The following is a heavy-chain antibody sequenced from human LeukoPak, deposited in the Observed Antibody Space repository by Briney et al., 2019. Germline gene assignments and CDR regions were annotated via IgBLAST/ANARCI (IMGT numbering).Heavy chain of an antibody. CDR3: AREAFGDHFDY. CDR1: GFTFSSYW. CDR2: IKQDGSDK. Sequence: GGSLRLSCAASGFTFSSYWMSWVRQAPGKGLEWVANIKQDGSDKYYVDSVKGRFTISRDNAKNSLYLHMNSLRGEDTAVYYCAREAFGDHFDYWGQGTLVTVSS. J-gene: IGHJ4*02. V-gene: IGHV3-7*01. D-gene: IGHD4-17*01.